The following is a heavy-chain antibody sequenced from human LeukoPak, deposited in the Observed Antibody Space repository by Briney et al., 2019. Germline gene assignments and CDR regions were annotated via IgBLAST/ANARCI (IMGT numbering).Heavy chain of an antibody. V-gene: IGHV3-33*06. CDR3: AKDFRIGYSAHFDY. CDR2: IWHDGNNK. CDR1: GFPFSTYG. D-gene: IGHD2-21*01. Sequence: GGSLRLSCAASGFPFSTYGMHWVRQAPGKGLEWVSIIWHDGNNKYYADSVKGRFTISRDNSKNTLYLQMDCLRGEDTAVYYCAKDFRIGYSAHFDYWGQGALVTVSS. J-gene: IGHJ4*02.